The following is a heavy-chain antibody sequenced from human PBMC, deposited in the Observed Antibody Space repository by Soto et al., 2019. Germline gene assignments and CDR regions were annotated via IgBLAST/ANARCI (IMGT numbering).Heavy chain of an antibody. V-gene: IGHV4-30-2*03. CDR1: GASVSSGGYS. D-gene: IGHD1-26*01. CDR2: IYYSGST. Sequence: SETLSLTCTVSGASVSSGGYSWNWIRQPPGKGLEWIGCIYYSGSTYYNPSLKSRVTISVDTSKNQFSLNLNFVTAADTAVYYCAREGRDEWELNYFDYWGQGTLVTVS. CDR3: AREGRDEWELNYFDY. J-gene: IGHJ4*02.